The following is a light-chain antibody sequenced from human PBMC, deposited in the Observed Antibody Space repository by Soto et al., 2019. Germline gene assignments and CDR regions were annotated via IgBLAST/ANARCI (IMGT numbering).Light chain of an antibody. CDR3: QQYGTTRIT. Sequence: EIVWAQSPGTLSLSPGERATLACRASQSVSNSYLAWYQQKPGQAPRLLMYGASNRATGIPDRFSGSGSETDFTLTISRLEPEDFAVYYCQQYGTTRITFGQGTRLEIK. CDR2: GAS. J-gene: IGKJ5*01. V-gene: IGKV3-20*01. CDR1: QSVSNSY.